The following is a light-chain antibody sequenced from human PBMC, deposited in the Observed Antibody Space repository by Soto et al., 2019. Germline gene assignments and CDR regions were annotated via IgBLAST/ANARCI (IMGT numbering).Light chain of an antibody. CDR2: AAS. J-gene: IGKJ4*01. Sequence: DIQMTQSPSSLSASVQDRVTITCRASQSISSYLNWYQQKPGKAPKLLIYAASSLQSGVPSRFSGSGSGTDFTLTISSLQPEDFATYYCQQSYSIPLTFGGGTKVEIK. CDR1: QSISSY. V-gene: IGKV1-39*01. CDR3: QQSYSIPLT.